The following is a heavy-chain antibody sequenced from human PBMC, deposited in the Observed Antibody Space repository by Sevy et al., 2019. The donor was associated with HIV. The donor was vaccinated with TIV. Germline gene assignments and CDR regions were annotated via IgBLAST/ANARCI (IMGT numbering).Heavy chain of an antibody. CDR3: ARPKPSADCSGGSCKTFDP. CDR1: GFTFHNYW. CDR2: IKQDGSEK. Sequence: GGSLRLSCTASGFTFHNYWMTWVRQAPGKGLEWVANIKQDGSEKHYVDSVKDRFTISREKAKNSLYLQMNSLRAEDTAVYYCARPKPSADCSGGSCKTFDPWGQGTLVTVSS. D-gene: IGHD2-15*01. V-gene: IGHV3-7*01. J-gene: IGHJ5*02.